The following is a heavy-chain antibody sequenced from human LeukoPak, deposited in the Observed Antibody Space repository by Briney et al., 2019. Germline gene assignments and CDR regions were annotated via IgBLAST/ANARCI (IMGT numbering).Heavy chain of an antibody. Sequence: GGSLRLSCAASGFTFSDYYMSWIRQAPGKGLEWVSYISSSGSTIYYADSVKGRFTISRDNAKNSLYLQMNSLRAEDTAVYYCARSADSSGYNAFDIWGQGTMVTASS. J-gene: IGHJ3*02. CDR1: GFTFSDYY. CDR2: ISSSGSTI. CDR3: ARSADSSGYNAFDI. V-gene: IGHV3-11*04. D-gene: IGHD3-22*01.